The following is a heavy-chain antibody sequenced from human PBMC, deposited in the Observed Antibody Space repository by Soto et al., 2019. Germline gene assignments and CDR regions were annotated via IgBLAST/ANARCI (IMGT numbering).Heavy chain of an antibody. Sequence: VQLVESGGGVVQPGRSLRLSYAAPGFTFSNYAIHWVRQAPGKGLEWVAAISYDGSNKYYADSVKGRFTISRDNSKSTLYLQVNSLRADDTAVYYCARGTSSGWYYFDYWGQGTLVTVSS. V-gene: IGHV3-30-3*01. D-gene: IGHD6-19*01. CDR1: GFTFSNYA. CDR3: ARGTSSGWYYFDY. J-gene: IGHJ4*02. CDR2: ISYDGSNK.